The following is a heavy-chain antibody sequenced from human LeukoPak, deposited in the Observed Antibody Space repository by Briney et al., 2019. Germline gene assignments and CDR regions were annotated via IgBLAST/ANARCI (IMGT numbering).Heavy chain of an antibody. J-gene: IGHJ4*02. D-gene: IGHD3-10*01. CDR3: AIEGGGTMVRGIIDY. V-gene: IGHV3-23*01. CDR1: GYTFSSHA. CDR2: ISGSGANT. Sequence: PGGSLRLSCAASGYTFSSHAMSWVRQAPGKGLEWVSAISGSGANTYYADSVKGRFTISRDNSRNTLYLQMNSLRAEDTAVYYCAIEGGGTMVRGIIDYWGQGTLVTVSS.